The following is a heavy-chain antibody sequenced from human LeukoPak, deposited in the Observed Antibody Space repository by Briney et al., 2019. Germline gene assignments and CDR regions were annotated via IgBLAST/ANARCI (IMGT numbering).Heavy chain of an antibody. Sequence: KASETLSLTCTVSGGSISTYYWSWIRQPPGKGLAWIGYIYYSGSTNYNPSLKSRVTISVDTSKNQFFLQLSAVTAADTAVYYCAREGDSSSYFDYWGQGALVTVSS. D-gene: IGHD6-13*01. J-gene: IGHJ4*02. V-gene: IGHV4-59*01. CDR2: IYYSGST. CDR3: AREGDSSSYFDY. CDR1: GGSISTYY.